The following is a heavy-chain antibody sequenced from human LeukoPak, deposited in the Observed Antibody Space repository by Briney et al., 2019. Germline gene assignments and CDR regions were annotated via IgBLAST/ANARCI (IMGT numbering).Heavy chain of an antibody. J-gene: IGHJ6*02. CDR3: ARDATLYYDFWSGYSHGGLDA. V-gene: IGHV1-2*02. CDR2: INPSSGGT. CDR1: GYTFTGHY. Sequence: ASVKVSCKASGYTFTGHYIHWVRQAPGQGLEWMGWINPSSGGTYYARKFRARVTMTRDPSITTAYMDLSRLRSDDTAVYYCARDATLYYDFWSGYSHGGLDAWGQGTTVTVSS. D-gene: IGHD3-3*01.